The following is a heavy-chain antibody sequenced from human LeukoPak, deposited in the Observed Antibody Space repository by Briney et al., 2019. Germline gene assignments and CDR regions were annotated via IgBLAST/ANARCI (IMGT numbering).Heavy chain of an antibody. CDR1: AGSISSYY. J-gene: IGHJ4*02. V-gene: IGHV4-59*01. Sequence: SETLSLTCTVSAGSISSYYWSWIRQPPGKGLEWIGYIYYSGSTNYNPYLKSRVTISVDTSKNQFSLKLSSVTAADTAVYYCARADLNYIAVAGYFDYWGQGTLVTVSS. CDR2: IYYSGST. CDR3: ARADLNYIAVAGYFDY. D-gene: IGHD6-19*01.